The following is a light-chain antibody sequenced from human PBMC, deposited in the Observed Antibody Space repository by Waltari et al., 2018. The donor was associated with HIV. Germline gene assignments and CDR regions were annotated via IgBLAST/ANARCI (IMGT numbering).Light chain of an antibody. CDR3: QQYDSAPWT. Sequence: IVLTHCLHPLSSSSGEIATLASRASQSVISTYLAWYQQKPGQAPRLLIYCASTWQTGIPERFSGSGSGTDFTLTISRLEPEDFAVYYCQQYDSAPWTFGQGTKVEIK. J-gene: IGKJ1*01. V-gene: IGKV3-20*01. CDR2: CAS. CDR1: QSVISTY.